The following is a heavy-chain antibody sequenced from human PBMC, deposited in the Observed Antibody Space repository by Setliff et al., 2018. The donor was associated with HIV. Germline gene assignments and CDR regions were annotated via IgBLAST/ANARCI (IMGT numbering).Heavy chain of an antibody. CDR1: GYTFNNYG. CDR3: ARDLIRITPHGDLPF. D-gene: IGHD2-15*01. Sequence: ASVKVSCKASGYTFNNYGISWVRQAPGQGLEWMGWINTHSGYTNYAQNVQGRVTVTMDTSSTTAYMELSTLRSDDTALYYCARDLIRITPHGDLPFWGQGTLVTVSS. J-gene: IGHJ4*02. CDR2: INTHSGYT. V-gene: IGHV1-18*01.